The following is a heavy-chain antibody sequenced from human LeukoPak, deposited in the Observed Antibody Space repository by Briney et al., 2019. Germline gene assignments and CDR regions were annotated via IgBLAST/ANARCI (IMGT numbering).Heavy chain of an antibody. D-gene: IGHD3-22*01. Sequence: PSQTLSLTCTVSGGSISSDNYYWGWIRQPPGKGLEWIGSIYHSGTIYHSGSTYYNPSLKSRVTISVDTSKNQFSLKLSSVTAADTAVYYCARNSTYYDSSGHRDAEAFDIWGQGTMVTVSS. CDR3: ARNSTYYDSSGHRDAEAFDI. V-gene: IGHV4-39*07. J-gene: IGHJ3*02. CDR1: GGSISSDNYY. CDR2: IYHSGTIYHSGST.